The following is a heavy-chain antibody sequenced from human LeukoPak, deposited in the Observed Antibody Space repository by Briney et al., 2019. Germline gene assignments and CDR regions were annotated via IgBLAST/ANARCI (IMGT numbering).Heavy chain of an antibody. CDR2: MNPNSGDT. J-gene: IGHJ3*02. Sequence: GASVKVSCKASGYTFTGYYMHWVRQAPGQGLEWMGWMNPNSGDTNHAQKFQGRVTMTRDTSISTGYMELSRLRSDDTAVYYCARESSGTKLGAFDIWGQGTMVTVSS. D-gene: IGHD6-19*01. CDR3: ARESSGTKLGAFDI. V-gene: IGHV1-2*02. CDR1: GYTFTGYY.